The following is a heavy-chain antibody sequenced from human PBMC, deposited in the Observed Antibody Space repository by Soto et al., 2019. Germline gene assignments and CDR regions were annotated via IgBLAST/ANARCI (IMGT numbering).Heavy chain of an antibody. D-gene: IGHD3-22*01. V-gene: IGHV4-34*01. Sequence: XETRSLTCAVYGWSFSGHSWTWIRQSPGKGLEWIGDINHSGRVNYSPSLKSRVTISLDTSKNQFSLTLSAVTAADTAMYYCSTRAYDTNGYYRFDHWGQGTLVTVSS. CDR3: STRAYDTNGYYRFDH. J-gene: IGHJ5*01. CDR2: INHSGRV. CDR1: GWSFSGHS.